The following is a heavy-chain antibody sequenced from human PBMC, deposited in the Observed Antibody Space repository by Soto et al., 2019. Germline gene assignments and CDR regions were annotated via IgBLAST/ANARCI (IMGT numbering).Heavy chain of an antibody. D-gene: IGHD3-22*01. CDR2: ISGSGGST. CDR3: AKDPVVTDYYDSSGYSIDY. Sequence: GGSLRLSCAASGFTFSSYAMSWVRQAPGKGLEWVSAISGSGGSTYYADSVKGRFTISRDNSKNTLYLQMNSLRAEDTAVYYCAKDPVVTDYYDSSGYSIDYWGQGTLVTVSS. J-gene: IGHJ4*02. V-gene: IGHV3-23*01. CDR1: GFTFSSYA.